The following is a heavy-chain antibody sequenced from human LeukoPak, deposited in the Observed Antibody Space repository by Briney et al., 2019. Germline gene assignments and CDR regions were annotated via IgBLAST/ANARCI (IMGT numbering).Heavy chain of an antibody. CDR1: GFTFSTYA. CDR3: AKGIRTSCCNDAFDV. Sequence: PGGSLRLSCAASGFTFSTYAMNWVRQAPGKGLEWVSVIRGDGGNAYYADSVKGRFTISRDNSRNTPYLQMNSLRAEDTAVYYCAKGIRTSCCNDAFDVWGQGTMVTASS. CDR2: IRGDGGNA. V-gene: IGHV3-23*01. D-gene: IGHD2-2*01. J-gene: IGHJ3*01.